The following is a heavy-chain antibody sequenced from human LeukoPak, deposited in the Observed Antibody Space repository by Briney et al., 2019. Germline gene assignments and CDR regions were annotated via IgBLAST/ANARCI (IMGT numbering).Heavy chain of an antibody. CDR3: TIGLAGDWDAFDI. Sequence: ASVKVSCKTSGYTFTTCAVHWVRQAPGKTLEWTGWIHADSGNTKYSQKFQGRVAIARDTSASTIYMELTSLRIEDTAVYFCTIGLAGDWDAFDIWGLGTMVTVSS. CDR1: GYTFTTCA. J-gene: IGHJ3*02. CDR2: IHADSGNT. V-gene: IGHV1-3*01. D-gene: IGHD6-19*01.